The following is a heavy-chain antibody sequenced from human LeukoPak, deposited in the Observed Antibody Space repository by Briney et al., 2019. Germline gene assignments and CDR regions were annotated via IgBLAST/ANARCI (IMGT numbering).Heavy chain of an antibody. D-gene: IGHD3-22*01. CDR1: GGSISTSNYY. CDR3: ARQNPSGYHIYYFDY. CDR2: INHSGST. J-gene: IGHJ4*02. V-gene: IGHV4-39*01. Sequence: PSETLSLTCTVSGGSISTSNYYWSWIRQPPGKGLEWIGEINHSGSTNYNPSLKSRVTISVDTSKNQFSLKLSSVTAADTAVYYCARQNPSGYHIYYFDYWGQGTLVTVSS.